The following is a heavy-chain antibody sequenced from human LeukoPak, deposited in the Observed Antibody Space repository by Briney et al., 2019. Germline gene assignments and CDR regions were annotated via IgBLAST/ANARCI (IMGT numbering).Heavy chain of an antibody. D-gene: IGHD3-9*01. CDR3: ARDPLRAVLTGYYPLDY. J-gene: IGHJ4*02. Sequence: GASAKVSCKASGYTFTSYGIGWVRQAPGQGLEWMGWISAYNGNTNYAQKLQGRVTMTTDTSTSTAYMELRSLRSDDTAVYYCARDPLRAVLTGYYPLDYWGQGTLVTVSS. CDR2: ISAYNGNT. V-gene: IGHV1-18*01. CDR1: GYTFTSYG.